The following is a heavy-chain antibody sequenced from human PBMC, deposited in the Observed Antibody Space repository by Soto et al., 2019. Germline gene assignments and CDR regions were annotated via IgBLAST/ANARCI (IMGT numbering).Heavy chain of an antibody. Sequence: QVQLVQSGAEVKKPGSSVKVSCKASGGTFSSYAISWVRQAPGQGLEWMGGIIPIFGTANYAQKFQGRVTITADESTSTAYMELSSLRSEDTAVYYCARSTAARLNYYYYGMDVWGKGTTVTVSS. CDR3: ARSTAARLNYYYYGMDV. CDR1: GGTFSSYA. V-gene: IGHV1-69*01. CDR2: IIPIFGTA. J-gene: IGHJ6*04. D-gene: IGHD6-13*01.